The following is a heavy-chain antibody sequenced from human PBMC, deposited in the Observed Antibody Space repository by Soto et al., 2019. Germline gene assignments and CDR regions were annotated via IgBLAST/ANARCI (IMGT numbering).Heavy chain of an antibody. Sequence: SETLSLTCTFSGGSVSSGYNYWSWTRQSPGKGLEWIGYISGSGSTGYNPSLKNRLTMSVDRSKNQFTLRLTSVTAADTAVYFCATESGSTYGYFDYWGQGTQVTVSS. CDR2: ISGSGST. V-gene: IGHV4-30-4*01. CDR3: ATESGSTYGYFDY. J-gene: IGHJ4*02. D-gene: IGHD5-18*01. CDR1: GGSVSSGYNY.